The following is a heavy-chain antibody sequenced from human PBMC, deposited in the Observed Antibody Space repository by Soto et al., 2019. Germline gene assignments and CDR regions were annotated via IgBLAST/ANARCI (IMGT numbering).Heavy chain of an antibody. CDR1: GYTFTSYG. D-gene: IGHD1-26*01. Sequence: QVQLVQSGAEVKKPGASVKVSCKASGYTFTSYGISWVRQAPGQGLEWMGWISAYNGNTNYAQKLQGRVTMTTDTXTXTXXMELRSLRSDDTAVYYCARDLVLPGELLPLFGGDIWGQGTMVTVSS. J-gene: IGHJ3*02. V-gene: IGHV1-18*01. CDR3: ARDLVLPGELLPLFGGDI. CDR2: ISAYNGNT.